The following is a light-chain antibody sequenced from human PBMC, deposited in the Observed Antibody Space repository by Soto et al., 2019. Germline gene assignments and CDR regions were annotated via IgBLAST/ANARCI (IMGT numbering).Light chain of an antibody. CDR1: QSVSSR. Sequence: DIGKPQSPRTLSLSPGQRSTPSCRGSQSVSSRLAWYQQKPGQAPRLLISGASSRATGIPDRFSGSGFGTDFTLTISRLQPQDFALYYCQHYAGGSRITFGQGTKLDIK. J-gene: IGKJ5*01. CDR3: QHYAGGSRIT. V-gene: IGKV3-20*01. CDR2: GAS.